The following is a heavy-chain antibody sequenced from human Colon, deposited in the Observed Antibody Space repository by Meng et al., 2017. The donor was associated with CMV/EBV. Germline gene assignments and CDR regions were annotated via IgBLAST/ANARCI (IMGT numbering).Heavy chain of an antibody. V-gene: IGHV3-48*03. CDR2: ISSSGSSL. CDR1: GFTFSRYE. CDR3: AKDGSRVTAAGTYFHY. J-gene: IGHJ4*02. Sequence: GESLKISCEASGFTFSRYEMSWVRQAPGKGLEWLSYISSSGSSLYYADSVRGRFTISRDSAKNSLYLQMNSLRAEDTAMYYCAKDGSRVTAAGTYFHYWGQGTLVTVSS. D-gene: IGHD6-13*01.